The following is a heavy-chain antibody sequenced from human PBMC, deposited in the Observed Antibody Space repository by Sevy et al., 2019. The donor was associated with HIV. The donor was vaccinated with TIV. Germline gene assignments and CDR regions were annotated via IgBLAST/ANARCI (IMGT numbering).Heavy chain of an antibody. CDR1: GYTLTQVS. V-gene: IGHV1-24*01. Sequence: GSVKISCKVSGYTLTQVSMHWVRQAPREGLERMGSFDPEDGETIYAQKFQGRVTMTEDTSTDTAYMELNCLRSEDTAVYFCATPKDYYDSSGCPFDYWGQGTLVIVSS. CDR2: FDPEDGET. CDR3: ATPKDYYDSSGCPFDY. J-gene: IGHJ4*02. D-gene: IGHD3-22*01.